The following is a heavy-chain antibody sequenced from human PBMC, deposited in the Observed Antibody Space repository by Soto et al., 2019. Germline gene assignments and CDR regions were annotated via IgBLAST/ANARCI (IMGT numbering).Heavy chain of an antibody. D-gene: IGHD1-26*01. V-gene: IGHV1-18*04. CDR2: IRAYTGNT. CDR1: GYSFTSFG. J-gene: IGHJ4*02. CDR3: AISSLVGATTYPVDY. Sequence: QVQLVQSGAEVKKPGASVKVSCKASGYSFTSFGISWVRQAAGQGLEWMGWIRAYTGNTSYAQKLQGRVTMTTDTSTRTTSMELRSMGSDDTAVYDCAISSLVGATTYPVDYWGQGTLVTVSS.